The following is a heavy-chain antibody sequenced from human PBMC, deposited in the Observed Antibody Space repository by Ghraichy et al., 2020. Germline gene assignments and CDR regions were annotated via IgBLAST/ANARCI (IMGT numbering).Heavy chain of an antibody. V-gene: IGHV3-64*01. Sequence: GGSLRLSCAASGFTFSSYAMHWVRQAPGKGLEYVSVISSSGDSTYYAKSVKGRFTISRDNSKNTLYLQMGSLRAEDMGVYYCARGNYWTDYWGQGTLVTVSS. J-gene: IGHJ4*02. D-gene: IGHD1-1*01. CDR2: ISSSGDST. CDR1: GFTFSSYA. CDR3: ARGNYWTDY.